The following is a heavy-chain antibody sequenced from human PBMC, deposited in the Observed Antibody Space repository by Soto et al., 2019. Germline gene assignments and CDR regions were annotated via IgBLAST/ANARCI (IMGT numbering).Heavy chain of an antibody. CDR3: ARGRYNWNY. CDR2: INHSGST. CDR1: GGSFSGYY. J-gene: IGHJ4*02. V-gene: IGHV4-34*01. D-gene: IGHD1-20*01. Sequence: ASETLSLTCAVYGGSFSGYYLSWIRQPPGKGLEWIGEINHSGSTNYNPSLKSRVTISVDTSKNQFSLKLSSVTAADTAVYYCARGRYNWNYWGQGTLVTVYS.